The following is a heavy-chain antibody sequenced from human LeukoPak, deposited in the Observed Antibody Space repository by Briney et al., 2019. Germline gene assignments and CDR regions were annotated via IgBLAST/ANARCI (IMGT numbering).Heavy chain of an antibody. CDR2: ISDDGSNK. CDR3: ARETGDGSNW. D-gene: IGHD5-24*01. Sequence: GRSLRLSCAASGFTFRTYAMNWVRQAPGKGLEWVAVISDDGSNKYYAESVKGQFTISRDNSKNTLYLQMNSLRAEDTAVYYCARETGDGSNWWGQGTLVTVSS. V-gene: IGHV3-30*04. J-gene: IGHJ4*02. CDR1: GFTFRTYA.